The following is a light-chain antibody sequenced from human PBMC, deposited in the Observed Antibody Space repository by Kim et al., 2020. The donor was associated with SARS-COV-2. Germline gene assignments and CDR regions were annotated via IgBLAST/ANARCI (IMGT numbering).Light chain of an antibody. J-gene: IGLJ1*01. CDR2: EVD. CDR1: NSDVGNTYL. Sequence: QSALTQPASVSGSPGQSITISCTGSNSDVGNTYLVSWYRQHPGKAPQLMIYEVDKRPSGISNRFSASKPGSTASLTISGLQPEDEADYYCCSYVGSPSRYVFGSATKVTVL. V-gene: IGLV2-23*02. CDR3: CSYVGSPSRYV.